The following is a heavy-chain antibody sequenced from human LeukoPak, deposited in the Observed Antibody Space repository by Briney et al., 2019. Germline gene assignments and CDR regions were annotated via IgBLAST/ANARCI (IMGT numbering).Heavy chain of an antibody. Sequence: GGSLRLSCAASGFTFSTYAMSWVRQAPGKGLEWVSGIIGSGGSTYYADSVKGRFAISRDNSKSTLYLQMNSLRIEDTAVYYCAKERAWAVVPAAYSWPSWGQGTLVTVSS. CDR2: IIGSGGST. D-gene: IGHD2-2*01. CDR3: AKERAWAVVPAAYSWPS. V-gene: IGHV3-23*01. J-gene: IGHJ4*02. CDR1: GFTFSTYA.